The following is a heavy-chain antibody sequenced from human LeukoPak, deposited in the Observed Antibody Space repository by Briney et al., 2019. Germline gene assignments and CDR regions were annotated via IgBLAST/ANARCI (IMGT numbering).Heavy chain of an antibody. CDR3: ARGGIAGRAVYYYYMDV. J-gene: IGHJ6*03. D-gene: IGHD6-6*01. Sequence: PGGSLRLSCAPSRFTLRSYTIHWVRQAPGKGLEWVSSISAVCTYIYYANSVRGRFTNSRDNFEKSAYLELSGLTGQDTAIYYCARGGIAGRAVYYYYMDVWGKGTTVTVSS. CDR1: RFTLRSYT. V-gene: IGHV3-21*01. CDR2: ISAVCTYI.